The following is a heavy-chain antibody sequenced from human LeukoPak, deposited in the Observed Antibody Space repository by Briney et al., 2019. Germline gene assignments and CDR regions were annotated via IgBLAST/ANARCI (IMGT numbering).Heavy chain of an antibody. CDR3: AREGYGDHAHWYFDL. V-gene: IGHV4-30-4*01. CDR2: IYYSGST. D-gene: IGHD4-17*01. CDR1: GGSISSGDYY. Sequence: SQTLSLTCTVSGGSISSGDYYWSWIRQPPGKGLEWIGYIYYSGSTYYNPSLKSRVTISVDTSKNQFSLKLSSVTAADTAVYYCAREGYGDHAHWYFDLWGRGTLVTVSS. J-gene: IGHJ2*01.